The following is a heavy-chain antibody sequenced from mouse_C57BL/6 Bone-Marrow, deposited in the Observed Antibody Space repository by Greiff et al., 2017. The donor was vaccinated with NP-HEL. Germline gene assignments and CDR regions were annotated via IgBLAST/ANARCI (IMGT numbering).Heavy chain of an antibody. D-gene: IGHD2-3*01. CDR3: ARWDGYYGPFAY. CDR1: GYTFTSYG. J-gene: IGHJ3*01. Sequence: VQLQQSGAELARPGASVKLSCKASGYTFTSYGISWVKQRTGQGLEWIGEIYPRSGNTYYNEKFKGKAKMTADKSSSKAYMELRSLTSEDSAVYFCARWDGYYGPFAYWGQGTLVTVSA. CDR2: IYPRSGNT. V-gene: IGHV1-81*01.